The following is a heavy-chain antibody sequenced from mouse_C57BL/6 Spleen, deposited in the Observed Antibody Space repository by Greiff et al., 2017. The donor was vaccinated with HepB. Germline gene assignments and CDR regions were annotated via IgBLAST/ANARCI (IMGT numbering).Heavy chain of an antibody. CDR2: IYPGSGST. CDR3: AKGGDYGSSASYFDV. D-gene: IGHD1-1*01. Sequence: VQLQQPGAELVKPGASVKMSCKASGYTFTSYWITWVKQRPGQGLEWIGDIYPGSGSTNYNEKFKSKATLTVDTSSSTAYMQLSSLRSEDSAVYYCAKGGDYGSSASYFDVWGTGTTVTVSS. V-gene: IGHV1-55*01. CDR1: GYTFTSYW. J-gene: IGHJ1*03.